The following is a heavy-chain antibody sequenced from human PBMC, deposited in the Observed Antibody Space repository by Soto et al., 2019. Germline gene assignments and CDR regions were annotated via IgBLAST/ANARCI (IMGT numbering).Heavy chain of an antibody. CDR3: ARDVNIVATIPLADY. J-gene: IGHJ4*02. CDR1: GFTFSDYY. Sequence: QVQLVESWGGSVQPGGSLRLSCAASGFTFSDYYMSWIRQAPGKGLEWVSYISSSGSTIYYADSVKGRFTISRDNAKNSVYLQMNSLRAEDTAVYYCARDVNIVATIPLADYWGQGTLVTVSS. V-gene: IGHV3-11*01. CDR2: ISSSGSTI. D-gene: IGHD5-12*01.